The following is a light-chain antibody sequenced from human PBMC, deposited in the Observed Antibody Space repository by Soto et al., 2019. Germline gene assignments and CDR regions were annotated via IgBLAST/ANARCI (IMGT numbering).Light chain of an antibody. CDR2: KAS. Sequence: DIQMTQPPSTLSASVGDRVTITCRASQSISSWLAWNQKKPGKAPNLLIYKASSLESGVPSRFSGSGSGTEFTLTISSLQPDDFATYYCQQYNSYPLTFGGGTEVEIK. V-gene: IGKV1-5*03. CDR3: QQYNSYPLT. J-gene: IGKJ4*02. CDR1: QSISSW.